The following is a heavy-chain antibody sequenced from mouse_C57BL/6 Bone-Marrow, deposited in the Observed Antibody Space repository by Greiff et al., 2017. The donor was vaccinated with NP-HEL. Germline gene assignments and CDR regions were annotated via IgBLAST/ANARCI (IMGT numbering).Heavy chain of an antibody. D-gene: IGHD2-4*01. V-gene: IGHV1-47*01. Sequence: QVQLLQSGAELVKPGASVKMSCKASGYTFTTYPIDWMKQNPGKSLEWIGNFHPYNDDTKYNDKVKGKATLTVEKSSSTVYLELSRLTSEDSAVYYCARYYYDYGVFAYWGQGTLVTVSA. CDR3: ARYYYDYGVFAY. CDR2: FHPYNDDT. CDR1: GYTFTTYP. J-gene: IGHJ3*01.